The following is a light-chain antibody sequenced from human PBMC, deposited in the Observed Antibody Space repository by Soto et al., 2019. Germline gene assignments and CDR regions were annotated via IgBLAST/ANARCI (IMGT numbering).Light chain of an antibody. V-gene: IGLV1-44*01. CDR2: SNN. J-gene: IGLJ2*01. CDR1: SSNIGGNT. CDR3: ATWDDSLNGVV. Sequence: QSVLTQPPSASATPGQRVTISCSGSSSNIGGNTVNWYQQLPGTAPKILIYSNNERPSGVPDRFSGSRSGTSASLAISGLQSEDEADYYCATWDDSLNGVVFGGGTKVTVL.